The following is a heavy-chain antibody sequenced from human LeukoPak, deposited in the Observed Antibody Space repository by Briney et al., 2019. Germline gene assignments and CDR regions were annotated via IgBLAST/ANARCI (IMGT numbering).Heavy chain of an antibody. CDR1: GGSISSYY. V-gene: IGHV4-59*08. Sequence: SETLSLTCTVSGGSISSYYWSWIRQPPGKGLEWIGYIYSSGSNNHNPSLKSRVTISVDTSKNQFSLKLSSVTAADTAVYYCARQGRYFDWLLADYWGQGTLVTVSS. CDR3: ARQGRYFDWLLADY. CDR2: IYSSGSN. J-gene: IGHJ4*02. D-gene: IGHD3-9*01.